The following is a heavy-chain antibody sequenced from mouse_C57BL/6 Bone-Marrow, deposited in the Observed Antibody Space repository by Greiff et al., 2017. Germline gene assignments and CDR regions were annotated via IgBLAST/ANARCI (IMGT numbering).Heavy chain of an antibody. V-gene: IGHV7-3*01. CDR3: ARDYDYRYFDV. CDR1: GFTFTDYY. J-gene: IGHJ1*03. CDR2: IRNKANGYTT. D-gene: IGHD2-3*01. Sequence: EVKLMESGGGLVQPGGSLSLSCAASGFTFTDYYMSWVRQPPGKALEWLGFIRNKANGYTTEYSASVKGRFTISRDNSQSILYLQMNALRAEDSATYYCARDYDYRYFDVWGTGTTVTVSS.